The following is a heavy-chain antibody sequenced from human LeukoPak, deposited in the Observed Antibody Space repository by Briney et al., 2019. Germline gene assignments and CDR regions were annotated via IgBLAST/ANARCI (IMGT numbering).Heavy chain of an antibody. V-gene: IGHV4-34*01. J-gene: IGHJ4*02. CDR1: GGSFGGYY. CDR2: INHSGST. D-gene: IGHD4-23*01. CDR3: ARRRNYGGNSPVGY. Sequence: SETLSLTCAVYGGSFGGYYWSWIRQPPGKGLEWIGEINHSGSTNYNPSLKSRVTISVDTSKNQFSLKLSSVTAADTAVYYCARRRNYGGNSPVGYWGQGTLVTVSS.